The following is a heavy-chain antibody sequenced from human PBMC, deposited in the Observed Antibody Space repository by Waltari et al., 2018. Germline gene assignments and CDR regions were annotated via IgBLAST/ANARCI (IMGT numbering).Heavy chain of an antibody. J-gene: IGHJ6*03. Sequence: QVPLVQSGAEAKKPGSSVRVSCRATGGAFTSDSVNWVRQAPGKGLEWMGSIMPDISETKYAVKFQGRITITADKSTGTVYMELSSLRSDDTAVYYCAGGDGGYYYYKMDVWGQGTTVTVSS. V-gene: IGHV1-69*02. CDR3: AGGDGGYYYYKMDV. CDR2: IMPDISET. D-gene: IGHD3-10*01. CDR1: GGAFTSDS.